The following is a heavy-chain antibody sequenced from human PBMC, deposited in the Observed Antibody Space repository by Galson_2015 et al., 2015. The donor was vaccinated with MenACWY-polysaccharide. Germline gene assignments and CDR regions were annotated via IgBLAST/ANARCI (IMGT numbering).Heavy chain of an antibody. CDR2: IRSKAYGGTT. Sequence: SLRLSCAASGFTFGDYAVSWFRQAPGKGLEWVGFIRSKAYGGTTECAASVKGRFTISRDDSTSIAYLQMNSLKTEDTAVYYCTRGHPLAASPRLDHWGQGTLGTVSS. D-gene: IGHD2-15*01. CDR3: TRGHPLAASPRLDH. J-gene: IGHJ4*02. CDR1: GFTFGDYA. V-gene: IGHV3-49*03.